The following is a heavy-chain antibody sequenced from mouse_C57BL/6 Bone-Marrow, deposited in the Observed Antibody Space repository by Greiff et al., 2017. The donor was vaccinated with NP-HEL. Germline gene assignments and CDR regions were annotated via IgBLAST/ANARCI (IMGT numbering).Heavy chain of an antibody. J-gene: IGHJ4*01. Sequence: EVHLVESGGDLVKPGGSLKLSCAASGFTFSSYGMSWVRQTPDKRLEWVATISSGGSYTYYPDSVKGRFTLSRDNAKNTLYLQLSSLKSEDTAMYYCARRTTTITTVVAEGYYAMDYWGQGTSVTVSS. D-gene: IGHD1-1*01. V-gene: IGHV5-6*01. CDR2: ISSGGSYT. CDR3: ARRTTTITTVVAEGYYAMDY. CDR1: GFTFSSYG.